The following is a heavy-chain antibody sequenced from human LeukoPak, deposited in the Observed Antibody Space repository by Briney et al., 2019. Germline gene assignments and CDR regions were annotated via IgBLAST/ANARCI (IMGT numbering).Heavy chain of an antibody. Sequence: GGSLRLSCTASGFTFSGYSMNWIRQAPGKGLEWVSSFGTRSTSIYHAGSVKGRFAISRDNAKNSLYLQMNSLRAEDTALYYCAREVSEGFDFWGQGTLVAVSS. D-gene: IGHD3-22*01. J-gene: IGHJ4*02. CDR3: AREVSEGFDF. CDR1: GFTFSGYS. V-gene: IGHV3-21*01. CDR2: FGTRSTSI.